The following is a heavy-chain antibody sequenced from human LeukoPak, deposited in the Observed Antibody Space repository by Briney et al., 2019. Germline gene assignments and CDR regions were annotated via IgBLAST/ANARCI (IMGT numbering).Heavy chain of an antibody. CDR1: GGTFSSYG. Sequence: GASVKVSCKXSGGTFSSYGVSWVRQAPRQGLEWMGRIIPIVGTTNYSQKFQGRVTITTDESQRTVYMELRSMRSEDAAVYYCAKDSDGIGAIKKWYFDLWGRGTLVTVSS. D-gene: IGHD3-3*01. CDR2: IIPIVGTT. J-gene: IGHJ2*01. CDR3: AKDSDGIGAIKKWYFDL. V-gene: IGHV1-69*05.